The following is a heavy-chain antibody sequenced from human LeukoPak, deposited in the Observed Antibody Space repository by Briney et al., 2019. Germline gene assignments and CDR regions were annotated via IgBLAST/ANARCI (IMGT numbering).Heavy chain of an antibody. J-gene: IGHJ4*02. D-gene: IGHD5-12*01. Sequence: ASVKVSCKASGYTFTIYYIHWVRQAPGQGLEWMGIINPSGGSTSYAQKFQGRVTMTRDTSTSTVYMELSSLRSEDTAMYYCTRDSYSGYDRSQGYWGQGTLVTVSS. CDR3: TRDSYSGYDRSQGY. CDR1: GYTFTIYY. CDR2: INPSGGST. V-gene: IGHV1-46*03.